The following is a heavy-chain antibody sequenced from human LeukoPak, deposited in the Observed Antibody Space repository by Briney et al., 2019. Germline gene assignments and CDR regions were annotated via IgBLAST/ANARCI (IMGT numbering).Heavy chain of an antibody. CDR2: INPNSGGT. Sequence: GASVKVSCKASGYTFTGYYMHWVRQAPGQGLEWMGRINPNSGGTNYAQKFQGRVTMTRDTSISTAYIELSRLRSDDTAVYYCARDLERRVEDWFDPWGQGTLVTVSS. V-gene: IGHV1-2*06. D-gene: IGHD1-1*01. CDR3: ARDLERRVEDWFDP. CDR1: GYTFTGYY. J-gene: IGHJ5*02.